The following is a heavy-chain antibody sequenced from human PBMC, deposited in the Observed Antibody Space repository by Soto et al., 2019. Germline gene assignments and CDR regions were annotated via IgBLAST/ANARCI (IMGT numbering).Heavy chain of an antibody. J-gene: IGHJ4*02. Sequence: GASVKVSCKASGYTFTSYGISWVRQAPGQGLEWMGWISAYNGNTNYAQKLQGRVTMTTDTSTSTAYMELRSLRSDDTAVYYCARDGWVKATAPRSRPFDYWGQGTLVTVSS. CDR3: ARDGWVKATAPRSRPFDY. CDR2: ISAYNGNT. CDR1: GYTFTSYG. V-gene: IGHV1-18*01. D-gene: IGHD2-21*02.